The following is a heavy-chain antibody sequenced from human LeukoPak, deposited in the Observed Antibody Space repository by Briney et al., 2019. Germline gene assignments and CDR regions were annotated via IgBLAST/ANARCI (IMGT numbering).Heavy chain of an antibody. V-gene: IGHV3-66*01. CDR3: ARDSRERARPTQFDY. CDR1: GFTVSSNY. Sequence: PGGSLRLSCAASGFTVSSNYMSWVRQAPGKGLEWVSVIYSGGSTYYADSVKGRFTISRDNSKNTLYLQMNSLRAEDTAVYYCARDSRERARPTQFDYWGQGTLVTVSS. J-gene: IGHJ4*02. CDR2: IYSGGST. D-gene: IGHD1-26*01.